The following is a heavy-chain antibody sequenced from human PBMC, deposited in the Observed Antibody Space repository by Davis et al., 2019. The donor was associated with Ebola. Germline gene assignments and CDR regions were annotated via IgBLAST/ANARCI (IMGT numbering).Heavy chain of an antibody. CDR1: GFTVSSNY. V-gene: IGHV3-66*01. J-gene: IGHJ4*02. CDR2: IYSGSIT. Sequence: GESLKISCAASGFTVSSNYMNWVRQAPGKGLEWVSVIYSGSITYYADSVKGRFTISRDNSKNTMYLQMNSLRAEDTAVYYCARGSDSDYWGQGTWSPSPQ. CDR3: ARGSDSDY.